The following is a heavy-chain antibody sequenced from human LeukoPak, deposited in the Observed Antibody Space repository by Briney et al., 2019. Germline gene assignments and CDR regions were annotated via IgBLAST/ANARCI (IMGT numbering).Heavy chain of an antibody. Sequence: PGGSLRLSCAAAGFTFSNYWMHWVRQAPGKGLVWVAAIKTDGSDTQYADSVKGRFAISRDNAKNTVYLQMNSLRDEDTAVYYCVRDQTVFTILDYWGQGTLVTVSS. J-gene: IGHJ4*02. CDR1: GFTFSNYW. D-gene: IGHD4-17*01. CDR2: IKTDGSDT. CDR3: VRDQTVFTILDY. V-gene: IGHV3-74*03.